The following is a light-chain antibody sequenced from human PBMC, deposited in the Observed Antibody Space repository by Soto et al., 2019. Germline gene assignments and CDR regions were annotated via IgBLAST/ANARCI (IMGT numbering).Light chain of an antibody. J-gene: IGKJ1*01. CDR1: QDVTRY. CDR2: AAS. V-gene: IGKV1-39*01. CDR3: QQYVTSSPRT. Sequence: DIQMTQSPSSLSASVGDRVTVTCRASQDVTRYLNWYQQKPGKAPELLIYAASTLQSGVPSRFSGSGSGTDFTLTISRLEPEDFAVYYCQQYVTSSPRTSVHGTKVDI.